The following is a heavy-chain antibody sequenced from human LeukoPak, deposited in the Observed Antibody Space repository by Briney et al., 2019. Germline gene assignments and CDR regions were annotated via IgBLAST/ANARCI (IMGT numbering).Heavy chain of an antibody. Sequence: PGGSLRLSCAASGFTFSSYGMHWVRQAPGKGLGWVAVIWYDGSNKYYADSVKGRFTISRDNFKKTLYLQMNSLRAEDTAVYYCAKDQKWGKYGGYDYWGQGTLVTVSS. CDR2: IWYDGSNK. J-gene: IGHJ4*02. V-gene: IGHV3-33*06. CDR1: GFTFSSYG. CDR3: AKDQKWGKYGGYDY. D-gene: IGHD4-17*01.